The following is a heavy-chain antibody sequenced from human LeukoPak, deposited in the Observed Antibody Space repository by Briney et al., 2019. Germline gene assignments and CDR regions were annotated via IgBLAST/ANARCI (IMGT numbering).Heavy chain of an antibody. CDR1: GFTFSSYG. V-gene: IGHV3-33*01. D-gene: IGHD3-9*01. Sequence: GGSLRLSCAASGFTFSSYGMHWVRQAPGKGLEWVAVIWYGGSNKYYADSVKGRFTISRDNSKNTLYLQMNSLRAEDTAVYYCARDRYYDILTGYSGDYFDYWGQGTLVTVSS. CDR2: IWYGGSNK. CDR3: ARDRYYDILTGYSGDYFDY. J-gene: IGHJ4*02.